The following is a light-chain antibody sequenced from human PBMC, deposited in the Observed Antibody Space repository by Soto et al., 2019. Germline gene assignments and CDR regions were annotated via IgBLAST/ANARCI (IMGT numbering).Light chain of an antibody. CDR3: GSWDDILSAVL. CDR2: DNG. Sequence: QSVLTQPPSVSAAPGQQVTISCSGSSSNIENNFVSWYQQVPGTAPKLLIYDNGKRSSGIPGRFSGSKSGASATLGINGLQPGDEADYYCGSWDDILSAVLFGGGTKLTVL. V-gene: IGLV1-51*01. CDR1: SSNIENNF. J-gene: IGLJ3*02.